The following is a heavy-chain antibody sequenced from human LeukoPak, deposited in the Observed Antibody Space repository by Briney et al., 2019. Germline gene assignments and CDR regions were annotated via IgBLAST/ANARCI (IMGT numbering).Heavy chain of an antibody. CDR2: ISGSGGST. J-gene: IGHJ6*02. CDR3: AKLGIAAAGNHNYYYYGMDV. D-gene: IGHD6-13*01. V-gene: IGHV3-23*01. Sequence: GGSLRLSCTASGFTFSSYAMNWVRQAPGKGLEWVSAISGSGGSTYYADSVKGRFTISRDNSKNTLYLQMNSLRAEDTAVYYCAKLGIAAAGNHNYYYYGMDVWGQGTTVTVSS. CDR1: GFTFSSYA.